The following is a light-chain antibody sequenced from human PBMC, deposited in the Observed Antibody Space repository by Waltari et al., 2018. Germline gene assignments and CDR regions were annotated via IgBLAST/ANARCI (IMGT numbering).Light chain of an antibody. Sequence: QSVLTQPPSVSGAPGQRVTISCTGSGSNIGAGYDVHWYQQLPRAAPKLLIYGSSRRPVGVPDRVFGSTSGTSASLAITGLQAEDEADYYCQSYDTSLSVVFGGGTKLTVL. CDR1: GSNIGAGYD. J-gene: IGLJ3*02. V-gene: IGLV1-40*01. CDR3: QSYDTSLSVV. CDR2: GSS.